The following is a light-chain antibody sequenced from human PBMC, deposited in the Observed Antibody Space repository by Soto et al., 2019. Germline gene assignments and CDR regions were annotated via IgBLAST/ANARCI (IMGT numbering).Light chain of an antibody. CDR3: ASWDDSLNGRFV. V-gene: IGLV1-44*01. CDR1: SSNIGSNT. Sequence: QSVLTQPPSASGTPGHRVTISCSGSSSNIGSNTVNWYQQHPGTAPKVLISTDNQRPPGVPDRFSASKSGTSASLAISGLQSDDEADYYCASWDDSLNGRFVFGTGTKVTVL. J-gene: IGLJ1*01. CDR2: TDN.